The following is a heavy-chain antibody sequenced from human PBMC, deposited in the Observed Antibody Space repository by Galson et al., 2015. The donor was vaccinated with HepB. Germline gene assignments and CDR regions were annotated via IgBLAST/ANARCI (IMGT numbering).Heavy chain of an antibody. CDR2: INQDGGEK. D-gene: IGHD3-22*01. J-gene: IGHJ3*02. Sequence: SLRLSCAGSGFTFSNYCMSWVRQAPGKGLEWVANINQDGGEKYYVDSVKGRFTISRGNTKNSLYLQMSSLRAEDTAVYYCARVSHSCTRCAFDIWGQGTMVTVSS. CDR1: GFTFSNYC. CDR3: ARVSHSCTRCAFDI. V-gene: IGHV3-7*03.